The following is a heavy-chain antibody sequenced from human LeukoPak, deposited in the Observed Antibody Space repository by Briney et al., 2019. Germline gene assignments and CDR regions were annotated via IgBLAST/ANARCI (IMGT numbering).Heavy chain of an antibody. CDR1: GGSISNYY. CDR2: IYYSGST. CDR3: ARVGGTNHYYYGMDV. D-gene: IGHD1-26*01. V-gene: IGHV4-59*01. Sequence: SETLSLTCTVSGGSISNYYWSWIRQSPGKGLEWIGYIYYSGSTNYNPSLKSRVTISVDTSKNQFSLKLSSVTTADTAVYYCARVGGTNHYYYGMDVWGQGTTVTVSS. J-gene: IGHJ6*02.